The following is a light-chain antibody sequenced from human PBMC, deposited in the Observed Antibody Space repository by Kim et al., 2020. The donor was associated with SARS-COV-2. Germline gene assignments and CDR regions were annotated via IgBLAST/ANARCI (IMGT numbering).Light chain of an antibody. J-gene: IGKJ4*01. Sequence: EIVMTQSPATLSVSPGERATLSCRASRSVNNNLAWYQQKPGQAPRLLIYGASTRATGIPARFSGSGSGTEFTLTISSLQSEDFAVYYCQQYNNWPLTFGGGTKVDIK. CDR1: RSVNNN. V-gene: IGKV3-15*01. CDR3: QQYNNWPLT. CDR2: GAS.